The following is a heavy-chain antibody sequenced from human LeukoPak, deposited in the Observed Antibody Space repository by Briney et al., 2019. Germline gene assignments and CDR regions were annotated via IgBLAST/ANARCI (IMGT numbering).Heavy chain of an antibody. CDR3: TKALRADQLLCLFDY. D-gene: IGHD2-2*01. Sequence: GGSLRLSCAGSGFTFTTSAMNWVRQAPGKGLEWVSGISSSGAKTYYADSVKGRFTISRDNSKNTLYLQMTSLRTEDTAVYYCTKALRADQLLCLFDYWGQGTLVTVSS. CDR2: ISSSGAKT. V-gene: IGHV3-23*01. CDR1: GFTFTTSA. J-gene: IGHJ4*02.